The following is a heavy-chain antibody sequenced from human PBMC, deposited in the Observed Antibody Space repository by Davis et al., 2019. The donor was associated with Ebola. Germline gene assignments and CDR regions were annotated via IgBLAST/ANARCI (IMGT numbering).Heavy chain of an antibody. CDR2: TYYSGST. CDR1: GGSISSGDSY. J-gene: IGHJ4*02. V-gene: IGHV4-30-4*01. CDR3: ARVPYKTGFVFDY. D-gene: IGHD3-10*01. Sequence: PSETLSLTCTVSGGSISSGDSYWSWIRQPPGKGLEWIGYTYYSGSTYYNPSLKSRVTISVDTSKNQFSLRLTSVTAADTAVYYCARVPYKTGFVFDYWGQGTLVTVSS.